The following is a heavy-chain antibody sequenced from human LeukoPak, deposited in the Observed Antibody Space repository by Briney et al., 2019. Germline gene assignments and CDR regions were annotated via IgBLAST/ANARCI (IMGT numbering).Heavy chain of an antibody. D-gene: IGHD4-17*01. CDR3: AKDILVRGTTVTTVFDI. J-gene: IGHJ3*02. Sequence: PGGSLRLSCVVSGFTFSSYAMSWVRQAPGKGLEWVAVISGSSGSIYYTDSVKGRFTISRDNVKNSVYLQMNSLRAEDTALYFCAKDILVRGTTVTTVFDIWGQGTMVTVSS. V-gene: IGHV3-23*01. CDR2: ISGSSGSI. CDR1: GFTFSSYA.